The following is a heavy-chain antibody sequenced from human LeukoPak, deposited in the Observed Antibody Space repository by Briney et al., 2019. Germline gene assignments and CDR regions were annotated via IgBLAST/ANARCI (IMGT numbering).Heavy chain of an antibody. CDR1: GFTFSSYA. CDR3: AKESWFDP. Sequence: XLSCXXSGFTFSSYAMSWVRQAPGKGLEWVSAISGSGGSTYYADSVRGRFTISRDNSKNTLYLQMNSLRAEDTAVYYCAKESWFDPWGQGTLVTVSS. CDR2: ISGSGGST. J-gene: IGHJ5*02. V-gene: IGHV3-23*01.